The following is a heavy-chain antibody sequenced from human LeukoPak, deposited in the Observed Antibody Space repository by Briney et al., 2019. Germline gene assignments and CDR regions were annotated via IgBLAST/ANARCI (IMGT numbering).Heavy chain of an antibody. CDR2: IYYSGST. CDR3: AKDYDFWSGYYPA. Sequence: PSETLSLTCTVSGGSISSYYWSWIRQPPGKGLEWIGYIYYSGSTNYNPSLKSRVTISVDTSKNQFSLKLSSVTAADTAVYYCAKDYDFWSGYYPAWGQGTLVTVSS. V-gene: IGHV4-59*12. J-gene: IGHJ5*02. CDR1: GGSISSYY. D-gene: IGHD3-3*01.